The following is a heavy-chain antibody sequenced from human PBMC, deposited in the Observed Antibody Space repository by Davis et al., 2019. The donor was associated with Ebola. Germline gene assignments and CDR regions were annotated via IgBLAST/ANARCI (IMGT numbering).Heavy chain of an antibody. CDR3: ARKLTYYYDSSGYSLFDAFDI. CDR1: GGSISSGGYS. D-gene: IGHD3-22*01. J-gene: IGHJ3*02. V-gene: IGHV4-39*01. CDR2: IYHSGST. Sequence: SETLSLTCTVSGGSISSGGYSWSWIRQPPGKGLEWIGSIYHSGSTNYSPSLKSRVTISADTSKNQFSLKLSSVTAADTAVYYCARKLTYYYDSSGYSLFDAFDIWGQGTMVTVSS.